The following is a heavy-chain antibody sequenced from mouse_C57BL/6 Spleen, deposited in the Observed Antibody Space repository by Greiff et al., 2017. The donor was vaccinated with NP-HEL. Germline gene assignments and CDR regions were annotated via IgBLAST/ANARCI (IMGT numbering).Heavy chain of an antibody. CDR3: ASGSSGCYFDY. Sequence: DVQLQESGGDLVKPGGSLKLSCAASGFTFSSYGMSWVRQTPDKRLEWVATISSGGSYTYYPDSVKGRFTISRDNAKNTLYLQMSSLKSEDTAMYYCASGSSGCYFDYWGQGTTLTVSS. CDR1: GFTFSSYG. CDR2: ISSGGSYT. D-gene: IGHD3-2*02. V-gene: IGHV5-6*01. J-gene: IGHJ2*01.